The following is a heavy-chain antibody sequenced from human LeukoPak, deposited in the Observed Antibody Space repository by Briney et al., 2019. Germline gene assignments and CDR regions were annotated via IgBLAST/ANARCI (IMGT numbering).Heavy chain of an antibody. CDR1: GYSISSGYY. CDR3: ARSRKYYYDSSGYQFDY. Sequence: SETLSLTCTVSGYSISSGYYWGWIRQPPGKGLEWIGSIYHSGSTYYNPSLKSRVTISVDTSKNQFSLNLSSVTAADTAVYYCARSRKYYYDSSGYQFDYWGQGTLVTVSS. V-gene: IGHV4-38-2*02. J-gene: IGHJ4*02. D-gene: IGHD3-22*01. CDR2: IYHSGST.